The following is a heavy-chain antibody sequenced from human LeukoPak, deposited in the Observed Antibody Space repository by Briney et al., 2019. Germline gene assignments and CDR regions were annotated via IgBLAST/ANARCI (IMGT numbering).Heavy chain of an antibody. D-gene: IGHD2/OR15-2a*01. CDR1: GYTFTSYG. Sequence: ASVKVSCKASGYTFTSYGISWVRQAPGQGLEWMGWISAYNGNTNYAQKLQGRVTMTTDTSTSTAYMELRGLRSDDTAVYYCARVIIKGGSDAFDIWGQGTMVTVSS. J-gene: IGHJ3*02. CDR3: ARVIIKGGSDAFDI. CDR2: ISAYNGNT. V-gene: IGHV1-18*01.